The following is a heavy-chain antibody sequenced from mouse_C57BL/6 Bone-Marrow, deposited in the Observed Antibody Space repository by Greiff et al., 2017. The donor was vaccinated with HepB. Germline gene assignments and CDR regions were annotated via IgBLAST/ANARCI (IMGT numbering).Heavy chain of an antibody. D-gene: IGHD2-5*01. V-gene: IGHV5-4*03. CDR3: ARGGPTVVTTWYFDV. Sequence: DVMLVESGGGLVKPGGSLKLSCAASGFTLSSYAMSWVRQTPEKRLEWVATISDGGSYTYYPDNVKGRFTISRDNAKNNLYLQMSHLKSEDTAMYYCARGGPTVVTTWYFDVWGTGTTVTVSS. CDR2: ISDGGSYT. CDR1: GFTLSSYA. J-gene: IGHJ1*03.